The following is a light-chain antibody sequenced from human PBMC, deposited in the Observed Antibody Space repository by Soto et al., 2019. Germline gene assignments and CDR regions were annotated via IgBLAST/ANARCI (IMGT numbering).Light chain of an antibody. CDR3: QQYNDWPLYT. V-gene: IGKV3-15*01. CDR2: GAS. Sequence: EIVMTQSPTIVSVSPGERATLSCRASQSVNSNLAWYQQKPGQAPRLLISGASTRAPGIAARFSGSGSVTNFTLSISGLQSADFAVYYCQQYNDWPLYTFGQGTKLEIK. J-gene: IGKJ2*01. CDR1: QSVNSN.